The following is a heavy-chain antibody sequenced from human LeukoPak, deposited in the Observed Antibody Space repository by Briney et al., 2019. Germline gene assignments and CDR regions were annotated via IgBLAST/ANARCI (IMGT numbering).Heavy chain of an antibody. CDR2: IYYSGST. J-gene: IGHJ6*03. CDR1: GDSISSSSYY. D-gene: IGHD3-3*01. CDR3: ARGFGYYNYYYYYMDV. Sequence: SETLSLTCTVSGDSISSSSYYWAWIRQPPGKGLEWIGSIYYSGSTYNNPSLKSRVTISVDTSKNQFSLNLTSVTAADTAVYYCARGFGYYNYYYYYMDVWGKGTTVTVSS. V-gene: IGHV4-39*07.